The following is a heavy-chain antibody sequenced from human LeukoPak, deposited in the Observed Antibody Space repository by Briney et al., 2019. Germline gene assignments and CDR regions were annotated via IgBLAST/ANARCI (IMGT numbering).Heavy chain of an antibody. CDR3: TRNAFDM. CDR2: ISWNSGSI. V-gene: IGHV3-9*01. J-gene: IGHJ3*02. CDR1: GFTFDDYA. Sequence: GGSLRLSCAASGFTFDDYAMHWVRQAPGKGLEWVSGISWNSGSIGYADSVKGRFTISKDNARNSLYLQMNSLRAEDTAVYYCTRNAFDMWGQGTMVTVSS.